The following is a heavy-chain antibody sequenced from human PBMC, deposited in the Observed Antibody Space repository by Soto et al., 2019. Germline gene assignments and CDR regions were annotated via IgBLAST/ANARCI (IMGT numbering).Heavy chain of an antibody. J-gene: IGHJ3*02. Sequence: GGSLRLSCAASGFTFSSYSMNWVRQAPGKGLEWVSSISSSSSYIYYADSVKGRSTISRDNAKNSLYLQMNSLRAEDAAVYYCARGFYDAFDIWGQGTMVTVSS. CDR2: ISSSSSYI. V-gene: IGHV3-21*01. D-gene: IGHD3-3*01. CDR3: ARGFYDAFDI. CDR1: GFTFSSYS.